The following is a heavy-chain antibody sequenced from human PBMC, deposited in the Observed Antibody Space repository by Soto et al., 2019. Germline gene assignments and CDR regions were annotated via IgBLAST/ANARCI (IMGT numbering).Heavy chain of an antibody. CDR2: IIPIFGTA. Sequence: GASVKVSCKASGDTLSSYAISWVRQAPGQGLEWMGGIIPIFGTANYAQKFQGRVTITADESTSTAYMELSSLRSEDTAVYYCARDGSGYRSRASPMDVWGQGTTVTVSS. CDR1: GDTLSSYA. D-gene: IGHD3-22*01. J-gene: IGHJ6*02. V-gene: IGHV1-69*13. CDR3: ARDGSGYRSRASPMDV.